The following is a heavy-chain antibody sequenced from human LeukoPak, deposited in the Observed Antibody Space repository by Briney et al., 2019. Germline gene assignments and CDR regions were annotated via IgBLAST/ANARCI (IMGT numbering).Heavy chain of an antibody. J-gene: IGHJ3*02. Sequence: PSETLSLTCTVSGGSISSSSYYWGWIRQPPGKGLEWIGSIYYSGSTYYNPSLKSRVTISVDTSKNQFSLKLSSVTAADTAVYYCARYLMITFGGVIVTDNAFDIWGQGTMVTVSS. CDR2: IYYSGST. CDR1: GGSISSSSYY. D-gene: IGHD3-16*02. CDR3: ARYLMITFGGVIVTDNAFDI. V-gene: IGHV4-39*01.